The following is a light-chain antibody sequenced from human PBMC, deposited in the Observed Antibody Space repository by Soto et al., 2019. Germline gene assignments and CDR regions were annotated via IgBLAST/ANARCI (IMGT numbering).Light chain of an antibody. Sequence: ENVLTQSPATLSFSPGGKATLSCRASQSVSSNLAWYQQKPGQAPRLLIYDASNRATGIPARFSGSGSGTDFTLTISSLQPEDFAVYYCHQRSNWPPTFGGGTKVDIK. J-gene: IGKJ4*01. V-gene: IGKV3-11*01. CDR2: DAS. CDR3: HQRSNWPPT. CDR1: QSVSSN.